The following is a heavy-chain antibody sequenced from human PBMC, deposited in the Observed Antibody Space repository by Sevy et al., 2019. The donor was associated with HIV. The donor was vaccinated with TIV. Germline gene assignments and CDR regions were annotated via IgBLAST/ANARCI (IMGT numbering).Heavy chain of an antibody. J-gene: IGHJ3*02. D-gene: IGHD7-27*01. CDR2: IYAGGST. CDR3: ASQLGIGAFDI. V-gene: IGHV3-53*01. CDR1: GLSVSRNY. Sequence: GGSLRLSCAASGLSVSRNYLSWVRQAPGKGLEWVSVIYAGGSTYYADSVKGRFTVSRDKAKNTWYYQMNSLRADDTAVYYCASQLGIGAFDIWGQGTMVTVSS.